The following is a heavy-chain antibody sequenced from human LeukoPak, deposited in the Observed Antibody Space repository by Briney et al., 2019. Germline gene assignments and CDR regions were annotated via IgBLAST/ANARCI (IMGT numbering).Heavy chain of an antibody. D-gene: IGHD3-22*01. CDR3: ARGMYYYDSSGYYYAKPGFDY. CDR2: NNHSGST. Sequence: SETLSLTCAVYGGAFSGYYWGWIRQPPGKGLEWVGGNNHSGSTNYNPSLKSRVTISVDTSKNQFSLKLSSVTAADTAVYYCARGMYYYDSSGYYYAKPGFDYWGQGTLVTVSS. J-gene: IGHJ4*02. CDR1: GGAFSGYY. V-gene: IGHV4-34*01.